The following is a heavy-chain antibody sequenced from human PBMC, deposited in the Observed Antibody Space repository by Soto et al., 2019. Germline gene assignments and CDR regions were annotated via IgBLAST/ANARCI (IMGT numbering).Heavy chain of an antibody. V-gene: IGHV4-59*01. Sequence: SETLSLTCTVSGGSIRNYYWSWIRQPPGKGLDWIGYIHYSGSTEYNPSLRSRLTISVDASRNQFSLRLSSVTAADTAVYYCARGTTNFDYWGQGILVTVSS. CDR1: GGSIRNYY. J-gene: IGHJ4*02. CDR2: IHYSGST. D-gene: IGHD1-7*01. CDR3: ARGTTNFDY.